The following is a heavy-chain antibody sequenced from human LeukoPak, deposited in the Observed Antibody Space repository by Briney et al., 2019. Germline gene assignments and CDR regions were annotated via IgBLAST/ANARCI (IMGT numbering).Heavy chain of an antibody. CDR2: INPDSGGT. Sequence: ASVKVSCKASGYTFTSYYMHWVRQAPGQGLEWMGRINPDSGGTNFAQKFQARVTVTRDTSISTAYMELSTLRSDDTAVYYCARPRATKLVDDGFDIWGQGTIVTVSS. V-gene: IGHV1-2*06. J-gene: IGHJ3*02. CDR3: ARPRATKLVDDGFDI. CDR1: GYTFTSYY. D-gene: IGHD1-26*01.